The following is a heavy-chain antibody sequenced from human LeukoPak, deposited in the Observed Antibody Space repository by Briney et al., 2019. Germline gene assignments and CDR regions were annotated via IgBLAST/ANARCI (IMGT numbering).Heavy chain of an antibody. CDR1: GFTFSSYW. CDR3: ARDVMVRGAAYYYYYYYMDV. Sequence: PGGSLRLSCAASGFTFSSYWMSWVRQAPGKGLEGVANIKQDGSEKYYVDSVKGRFTISRDNAKSSLYLQMNSLRAEDTAVYYCARDVMVRGAAYYYYYYYMDVWGKGTTVTVSS. J-gene: IGHJ6*03. CDR2: IKQDGSEK. V-gene: IGHV3-7*01. D-gene: IGHD3-10*01.